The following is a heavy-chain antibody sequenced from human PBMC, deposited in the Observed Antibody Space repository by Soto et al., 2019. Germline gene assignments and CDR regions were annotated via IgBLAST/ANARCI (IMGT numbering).Heavy chain of an antibody. D-gene: IGHD6-19*01. Sequence: EVHLVESGGGLVQPGGSLKLSCVVSGFSFSDSAMHWVRQASGKGLQWVGRIRSKPNNYATAYDESVKGRFTISRDDSKNPAYLQMNSLKTEHTAVYYCTRHAVDYWGQGTPVNVSS. CDR2: IRSKPNNYAT. V-gene: IGHV3-73*02. J-gene: IGHJ4*02. CDR3: TRHAVDY. CDR1: GFSFSDSA.